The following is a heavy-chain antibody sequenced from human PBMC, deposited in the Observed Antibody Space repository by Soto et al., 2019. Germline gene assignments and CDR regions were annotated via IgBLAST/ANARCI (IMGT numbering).Heavy chain of an antibody. J-gene: IGHJ4*02. V-gene: IGHV3-30*18. CDR2: ISYDSSNK. CDR3: AKLVIGYCSGNTCYDY. CDR1: GFTFSYG. Sequence: VQLLESGGGLIQPGGSLRLSCAASGFTFSYGIHWLRQAPGKGLEWVAYISYDSSNKFYGDSVKGRFTISRDNSKNTQFLKMSSLRAGDTAVYYCAKLVIGYCSGNTCYDYWGQGTLVAVSS. D-gene: IGHD2-15*01.